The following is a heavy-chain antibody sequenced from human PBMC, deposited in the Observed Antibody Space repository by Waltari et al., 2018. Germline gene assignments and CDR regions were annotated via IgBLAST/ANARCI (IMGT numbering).Heavy chain of an antibody. D-gene: IGHD3-10*01. CDR2: SGNDETSI. J-gene: IGHJ6*02. CDR3: ARLAPRTYRSPVPGRHYYYGMDV. V-gene: IGHV3-74*01. CDR1: GFRFSNYW. Sequence: EEQLLESGGGLVQPGDSLRLSCAGSGFRFSNYWMNWVRQATGKGLVWVERSGNDETSISYADSVKGRFTISRDNAKNTVYLQMKRLRVEDTAVYYCARLAPRTYRSPVPGRHYYYGMDVWGQGTTVTVSS.